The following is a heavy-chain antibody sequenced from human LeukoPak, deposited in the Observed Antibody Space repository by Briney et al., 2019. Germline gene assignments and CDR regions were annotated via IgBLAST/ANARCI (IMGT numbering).Heavy chain of an antibody. D-gene: IGHD3-22*01. J-gene: IGHJ4*02. Sequence: GESLKISCKGSGYTFSSYWIGWVRQMPGKGLEWMGIIYPGDSDTRYSPSFQGQVTTSADKSISTAYLQWSSLKASDTAMYYCARHYDSSGYVDYWGQGTLVTVSS. CDR2: IYPGDSDT. V-gene: IGHV5-51*01. CDR1: GYTFSSYW. CDR3: ARHYDSSGYVDY.